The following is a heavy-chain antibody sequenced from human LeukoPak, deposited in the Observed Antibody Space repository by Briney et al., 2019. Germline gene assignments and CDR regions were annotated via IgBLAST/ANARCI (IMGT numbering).Heavy chain of an antibody. J-gene: IGHJ4*02. V-gene: IGHV3-23*01. Sequence: GGSLRLSCAASGFTFSNYAMSWVRQAPGKGLEWVSAISGSGGSTDYADSVKGRFTISRDNSKNTLYLQMNSLRAEDTAVYYCARGYYYDSSGYTSYYFDYWGQGTLVTVSS. CDR2: ISGSGGST. D-gene: IGHD3-22*01. CDR3: ARGYYYDSSGYTSYYFDY. CDR1: GFTFSNYA.